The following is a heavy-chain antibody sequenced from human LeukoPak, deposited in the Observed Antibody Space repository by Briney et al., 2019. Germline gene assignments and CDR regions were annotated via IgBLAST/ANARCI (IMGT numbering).Heavy chain of an antibody. CDR1: GFTFSSYS. CDR3: ARDPRTNDYGPYFDY. J-gene: IGHJ4*02. V-gene: IGHV3-21*01. CDR2: ISSSSSYI. Sequence: PGGSLRLSCAASGFTFSSYSMNWVRQAPGKGLEWVSSISSSSSYIYYADSVKGRFTISRDNAKNSLYLQMNSLRAEDTAVYYCARDPRTNDYGPYFDYWGQGTLVTVSS. D-gene: IGHD4-17*01.